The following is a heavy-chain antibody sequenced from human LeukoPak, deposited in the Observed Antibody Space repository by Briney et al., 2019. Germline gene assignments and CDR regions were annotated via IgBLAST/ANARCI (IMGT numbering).Heavy chain of an antibody. V-gene: IGHV4-59*01. CDR3: ARDADYYDSSGYYSPSWFDP. D-gene: IGHD3-22*01. CDR2: IYYSGST. CDR1: GDSISVYY. J-gene: IGHJ5*02. Sequence: SETLSLTCTVSGDSISVYYWSWIRQPPGKGLEWIGYIYYSGSTNYNPSLKSRVTISVDTSKNQFSLKLSSVTAADTAVYYCARDADYYDSSGYYSPSWFDPWGQGTLVTVSS.